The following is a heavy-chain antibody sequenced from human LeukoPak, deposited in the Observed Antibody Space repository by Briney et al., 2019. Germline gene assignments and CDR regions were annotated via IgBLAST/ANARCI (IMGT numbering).Heavy chain of an antibody. CDR2: ISGSGTDT. CDR3: AKGGGSSCYSPSDY. V-gene: IGHV3-23*01. D-gene: IGHD2-15*01. J-gene: IGHJ4*02. Sequence: GGSLRLSCGGSGFTFSSYAMSWVRQAPGKGLEWVSAISGSGTDTFYANSVKGRFTISRDNPKNTLYLQTNSLRAEDTAVYYCAKGGGSSCYSPSDYWGQGTLVTVSS. CDR1: GFTFSSYA.